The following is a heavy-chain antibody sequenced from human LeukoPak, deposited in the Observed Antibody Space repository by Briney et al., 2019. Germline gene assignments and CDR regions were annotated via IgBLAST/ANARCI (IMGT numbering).Heavy chain of an antibody. D-gene: IGHD6-19*01. Sequence: SVKVSCKASGGTFSSYAISWVRQAPGQGLEWMGGIIPIFGTANYAQKFQGRVTITTDESTSTAYMELSSLRSEDTAVYYCARDSSRPHSSGWSTREYDYWGQGTLVTVSS. CDR1: GGTFSSYA. V-gene: IGHV1-69*05. J-gene: IGHJ4*02. CDR2: IIPIFGTA. CDR3: ARDSSRPHSSGWSTREYDY.